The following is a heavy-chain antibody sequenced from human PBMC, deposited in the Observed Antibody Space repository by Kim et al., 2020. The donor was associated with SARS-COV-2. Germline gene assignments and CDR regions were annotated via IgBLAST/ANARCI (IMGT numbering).Heavy chain of an antibody. J-gene: IGHJ6*02. CDR1: GFTFSSYA. V-gene: IGHV3-23*03. CDR3: TKDLVAPGLGYYGMDV. CDR2: IYSGGSST. Sequence: GGSLRLSCAASGFTFSSYAMSWVRQAPGKGLEWVSVIYSGGSSTYYADSVKGRFTISRDNSKNTLYLQMNSLRAEDTAVYYCTKDLVAPGLGYYGMDVWGQGTTVTVSS. D-gene: IGHD2-8*02.